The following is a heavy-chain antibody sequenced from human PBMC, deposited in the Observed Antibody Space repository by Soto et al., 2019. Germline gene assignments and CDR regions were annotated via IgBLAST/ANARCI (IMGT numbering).Heavy chain of an antibody. CDR2: IYYSGST. V-gene: IGHV4-31*03. J-gene: IGHJ4*02. CDR1: GGSISSGGYY. D-gene: IGHD3-10*01. Sequence: PSETLSLTCTVSGGSISSGGYYWSWIRQHPGKGLEWIGYIYYSGSTYYNPSLKSRVTISVDTSKNQFSLKLSSVTAADTAVYYCARDKAPYYGSGSYPDYWGQGTLVTVSS. CDR3: ARDKAPYYGSGSYPDY.